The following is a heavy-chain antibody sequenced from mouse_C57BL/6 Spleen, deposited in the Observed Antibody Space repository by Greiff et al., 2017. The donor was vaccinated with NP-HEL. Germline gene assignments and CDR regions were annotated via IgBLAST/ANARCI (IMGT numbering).Heavy chain of an antibody. D-gene: IGHD2-2*01. CDR2: INPNNGGT. V-gene: IGHV1-22*01. CDR3: ARDYGYDPYWYFDV. Sequence: EVQLQESGPELVKPGASVKMSCKASGYTFTDYNMHWVKQSHGKSLEWIGDINPNNGGTSYNQKFKGKATLTVNKSSSTAYMELRSLTSEDSAVYYCARDYGYDPYWYFDVWGTGTTVTVSS. J-gene: IGHJ1*03. CDR1: GYTFTDYN.